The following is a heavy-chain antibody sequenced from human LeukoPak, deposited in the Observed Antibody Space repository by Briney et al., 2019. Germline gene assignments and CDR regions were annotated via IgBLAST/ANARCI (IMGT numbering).Heavy chain of an antibody. CDR2: IYPGNSDT. Sequence: GESLKISCKGSGYSFINYWIGWVRQMPDKGLEWMGIIYPGNSDTRYSPSFQDQVTISVDKSINTAYLQWTSLKASDTAIYYCTTGRFCSGGSCSSSFDFWGQGTLLTVPS. J-gene: IGHJ4*02. CDR3: TTGRFCSGGSCSSSFDF. CDR1: GYSFINYW. V-gene: IGHV5-51*01. D-gene: IGHD2-15*01.